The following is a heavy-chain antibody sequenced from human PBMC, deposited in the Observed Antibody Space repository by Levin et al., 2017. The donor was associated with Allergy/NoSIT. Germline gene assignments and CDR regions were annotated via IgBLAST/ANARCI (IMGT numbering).Heavy chain of an antibody. D-gene: IGHD3-22*01. CDR1: GFTFSSYS. V-gene: IGHV3-21*01. CDR3: ARNPLTDYYDSSGYPGYFDL. CDR2: ISSSSSYI. Sequence: PGGSLRLSCAASGFTFSSYSMNWVRQAPGKGLEWVSSISSSSSYIYYADSVKGRFTISRDNAKNSLYLQMNSLRAEDTAVYYCARNPLTDYYDSSGYPGYFDLWGRGTLVTVSS. J-gene: IGHJ2*01.